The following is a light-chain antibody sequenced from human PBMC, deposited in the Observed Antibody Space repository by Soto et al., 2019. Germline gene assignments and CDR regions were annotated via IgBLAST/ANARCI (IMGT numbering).Light chain of an antibody. CDR1: QSVSSN. J-gene: IGKJ1*01. Sequence: EIVLTQSPGTLSLSPGERATLSCRASQSVSSNLAWYQQKPGQAPRLLIYGASTRATGIPDRFSGSGSGTEFTLTISSLQSEDFTVYCCQQYNKWPLTFGQGTKVDIK. CDR3: QQYNKWPLT. V-gene: IGKV3D-15*01. CDR2: GAS.